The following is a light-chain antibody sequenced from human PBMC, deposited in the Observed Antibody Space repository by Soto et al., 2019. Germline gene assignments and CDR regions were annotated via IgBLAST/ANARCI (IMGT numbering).Light chain of an antibody. CDR1: QSVSSSY. CDR2: GAS. Sequence: EIVLTQSPGTLSLSPGERATLSCRAIQSVSSSYLAWYQQKPGQAPRLLIYGASSRATGIPDRFSGSGSGTDFTLTISRLEPEDFAVYYCQQYGSSHLFTFGPGTKVDI. CDR3: QQYGSSHLFT. J-gene: IGKJ3*01. V-gene: IGKV3-20*01.